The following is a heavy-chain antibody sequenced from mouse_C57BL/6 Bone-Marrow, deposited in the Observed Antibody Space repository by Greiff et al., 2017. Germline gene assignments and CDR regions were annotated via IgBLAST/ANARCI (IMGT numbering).Heavy chain of an antibody. V-gene: IGHV5-9*01. Sequence: EVMLVESGGGLVKPGGSLKLSCAASGFTFSSYTMSWVRQTPEKRLQWVAAISGGGGNTYYPDSVKGRFTISRDNDKNILYLQMSSLRSEDTALYYCSIQVTTVLATKYFDVGGTGTTVTVSS. CDR3: SIQVTTVLATKYFDV. CDR2: ISGGGGNT. CDR1: GFTFSSYT. J-gene: IGHJ1*03. D-gene: IGHD1-1*01.